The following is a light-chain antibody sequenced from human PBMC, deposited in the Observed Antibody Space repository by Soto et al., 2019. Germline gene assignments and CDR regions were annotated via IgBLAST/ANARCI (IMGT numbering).Light chain of an antibody. V-gene: IGLV2-14*01. Sequence: QSVLTQPASVSGSPGQPITISCTGTSSDVGDYNYVSWYQQHPGKAPKLMIFDVSNRPSGVSNRFSGSKSGNTASLTISGLQAEDEADYYCSSYTSSSTRVFGTGTKLTVL. J-gene: IGLJ1*01. CDR2: DVS. CDR3: SSYTSSSTRV. CDR1: SSDVGDYNY.